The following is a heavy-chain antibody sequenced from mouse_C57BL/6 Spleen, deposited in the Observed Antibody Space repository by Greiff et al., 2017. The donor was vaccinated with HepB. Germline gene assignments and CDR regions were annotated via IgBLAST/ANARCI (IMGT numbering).Heavy chain of an antibody. V-gene: IGHV1-81*01. CDR1: GYTFTSYG. CDR3: ARSGGTTVSYYYAMDY. D-gene: IGHD1-1*01. Sequence: VQLQQSGAELARPGASVKLSCKASGYTFTSYGISWVKQRTGQGLEWIGEIYPRSGNTYYNEKFKGKATLTADKSSSTAYMELRSLTSEDSAVYFCARSGGTTVSYYYAMDYWGQGTSVTVSS. CDR2: IYPRSGNT. J-gene: IGHJ4*01.